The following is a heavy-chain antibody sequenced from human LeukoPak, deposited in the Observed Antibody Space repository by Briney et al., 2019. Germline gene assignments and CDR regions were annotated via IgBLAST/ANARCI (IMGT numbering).Heavy chain of an antibody. CDR2: INHSGST. J-gene: IGHJ4*02. D-gene: IGHD4-23*01. Sequence: SETLSLTCAVYGGSFSGYYWSWIRQPPGKGLEWIGEINHSGSTNYNPSLKSRVTISVDTSKNQFSLKLSSVTAADTAVYYCARGQDYGGNPFDYWGQGTLVTVSS. V-gene: IGHV4-34*01. CDR3: ARGQDYGGNPFDY. CDR1: GGSFSGYY.